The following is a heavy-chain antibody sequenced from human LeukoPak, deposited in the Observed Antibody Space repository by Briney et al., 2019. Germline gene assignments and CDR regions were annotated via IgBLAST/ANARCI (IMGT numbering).Heavy chain of an antibody. CDR1: GGSISSGSYY. V-gene: IGHV4-39*07. Sequence: SETLSLTCTVSGGSISSGSYYWGWIRQPPGKGLEWIGSIYYSGSTYYNPSLKSRVTISVDTSKNQFSLKLSSVTAADTAVYYCARDLAIFGVVIDYWGQGTLVTVSS. D-gene: IGHD3-3*01. CDR2: IYYSGST. CDR3: ARDLAIFGVVIDY. J-gene: IGHJ4*02.